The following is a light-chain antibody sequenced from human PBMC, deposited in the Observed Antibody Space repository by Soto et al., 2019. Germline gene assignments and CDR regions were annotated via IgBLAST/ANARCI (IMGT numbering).Light chain of an antibody. J-gene: IGLJ2*01. CDR1: SNDIGYYNY. V-gene: IGLV2-14*01. CDR3: TSYTSTTTLVV. CDR2: EVS. Sequence: QSALTQPASVSGSPGQSITISCTGTSNDIGYYNYVSWYQQHPGRAPNLIIYEVSNRPSGVSDRFSGSKSGNTASLTISGLQPEDGADYYCTSYTSTTTLVVFGGGTTLTVL.